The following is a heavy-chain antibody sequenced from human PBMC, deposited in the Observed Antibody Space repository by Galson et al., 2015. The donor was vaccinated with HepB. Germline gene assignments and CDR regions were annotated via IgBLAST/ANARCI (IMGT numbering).Heavy chain of an antibody. CDR1: GFTFSNAW. V-gene: IGHV3-15*01. CDR3: TTGLVPSGWYQGYYYYYGMDV. CDR2: IKSKTDGGTT. Sequence: SLRLSCAASGFTFSNAWMSWVRQAPGKGLEWVGRIKSKTDGGTTDYAAPVKGRFTISRDDSKNTLYLQMNSLKTEDTAVYYCTTGLVPSGWYQGYYYYYGMDVWGQGTTVTVSS. J-gene: IGHJ6*02. D-gene: IGHD6-19*01.